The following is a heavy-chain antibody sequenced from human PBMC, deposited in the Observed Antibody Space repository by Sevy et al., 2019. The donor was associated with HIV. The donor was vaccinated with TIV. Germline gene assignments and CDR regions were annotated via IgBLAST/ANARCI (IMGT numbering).Heavy chain of an antibody. J-gene: IGHJ3*02. Sequence: SETLSLTCTVSGGSINSDHWNWIRQPPGKGLEWIGYVYYTGGTNYNPSLKNRVTISVDRTKNQSSLKLTSVTAADTAVYYCARRNDFDIWGQWTMVTVSS. CDR3: ARRNDFDI. V-gene: IGHV4-59*08. CDR2: VYYTGGT. CDR1: GGSINSDH.